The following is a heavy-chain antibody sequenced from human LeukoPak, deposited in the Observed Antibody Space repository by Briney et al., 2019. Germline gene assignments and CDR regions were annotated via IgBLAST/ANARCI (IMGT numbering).Heavy chain of an antibody. CDR2: IYTSGST. CDR3: ARENSGSYREFDY. CDR1: GGSISSYY. J-gene: IGHJ4*02. Sequence: SETLSLTCTVSGGSISSYYWSWIRQPAGEGLEWIGRIYTSGSTNYSASLKSRVSMSVDTSKNQFSLKLSSVTAADTAVFYCARENSGSYREFDYWGQGTLVTVSS. V-gene: IGHV4-4*07. D-gene: IGHD1-26*01.